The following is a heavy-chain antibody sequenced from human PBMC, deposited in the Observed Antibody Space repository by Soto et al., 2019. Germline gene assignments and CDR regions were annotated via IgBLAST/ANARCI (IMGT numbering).Heavy chain of an antibody. CDR2: ISSSSSYI. Sequence: EVQLVESGGGLVKPGGSLRLSCAASGFTFSSYSMNWVRQAPGKGLEWVSSISSSSSYIYYADSVKGRFTISRDNDKNSMYLQMNSLRAEDTAVYYCARGYYDSSGYYYQPPLGFGGMDVWGQGTTVTVSS. CDR3: ARGYYDSSGYYYQPPLGFGGMDV. V-gene: IGHV3-21*01. CDR1: GFTFSSYS. D-gene: IGHD3-22*01. J-gene: IGHJ6*02.